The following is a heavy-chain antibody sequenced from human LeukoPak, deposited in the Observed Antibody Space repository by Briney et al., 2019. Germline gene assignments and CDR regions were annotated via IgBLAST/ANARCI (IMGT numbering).Heavy chain of an antibody. Sequence: GGSLRLSCAASGFTFSSYWMSWVRQAPGKGLEWVANIKKDGSEKYYVDSVKGQFTISRDNSKNTLYLQMNSLRAEDTAVYYCAKAMVRGVIPRLDYWGQGTLVTVSS. CDR1: GFTFSSYW. V-gene: IGHV3-7*01. CDR3: AKAMVRGVIPRLDY. J-gene: IGHJ4*02. CDR2: IKKDGSEK. D-gene: IGHD3-10*01.